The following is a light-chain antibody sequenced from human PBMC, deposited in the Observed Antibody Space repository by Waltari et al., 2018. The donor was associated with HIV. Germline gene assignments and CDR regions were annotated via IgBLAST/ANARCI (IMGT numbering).Light chain of an antibody. Sequence: SYELTQPPSVSVSPGQTATIPCSGDSLSGQYAYWYQQRPGQGPVAITYKDNERPSGIPERFSGSSSGKTVTLIIREAQTEDEADYYCQSADSSRGFRVFGGGTRLSVL. CDR1: SLSGQY. CDR3: QSADSSRGFRV. V-gene: IGLV3-25*03. CDR2: KDN. J-gene: IGLJ3*02.